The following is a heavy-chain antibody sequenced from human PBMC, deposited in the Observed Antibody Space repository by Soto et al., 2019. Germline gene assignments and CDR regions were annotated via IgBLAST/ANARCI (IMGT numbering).Heavy chain of an antibody. D-gene: IGHD6-19*01. Sequence: EVQLVESGGGVVQPGGSLRLSCAASGFTFNTYWMHWVRQVPGKGLECVSRIDGDGTTTHYADSVNGRFTISRDNAKNTLYLQMNSLRAEDSAMYLCARRIAVAGTYDPWGQGTLVTVSS. CDR1: GFTFNTYW. CDR3: ARRIAVAGTYDP. V-gene: IGHV3-74*01. J-gene: IGHJ5*02. CDR2: IDGDGTTT.